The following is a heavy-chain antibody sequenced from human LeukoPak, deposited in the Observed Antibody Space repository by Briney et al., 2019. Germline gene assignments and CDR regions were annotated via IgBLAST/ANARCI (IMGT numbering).Heavy chain of an antibody. CDR3: ARGLSYYYYMDV. J-gene: IGHJ6*03. CDR2: ISYDGSNK. V-gene: IGHV3-30-3*01. D-gene: IGHD3-16*02. Sequence: GGSPRLSCAASGFTFRSYAMHWVRQAPGKGLEWVAVISYDGSNKYYADSVKGRFTISRDNSKNTLYLQMNSLRAEDTAVYYCARGLSYYYYMDVWGKGTTVTVSS. CDR1: GFTFRSYA.